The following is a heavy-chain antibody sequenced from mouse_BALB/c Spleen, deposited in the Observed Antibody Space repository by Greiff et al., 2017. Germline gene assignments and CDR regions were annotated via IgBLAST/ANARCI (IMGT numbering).Heavy chain of an antibody. Sequence: VKLMESGPELVKPGASVKISCKASGYAFSSSWMNWVKQRPGQGLEWIGRIDPGDGDTNYNGKFKGKATLTADTSSSTGYMLLSSLTSLDSAVYFCARLEGIDYWGQGTTLTVSS. CDR3: ARLEGIDY. CDR1: GYAFSSSW. V-gene: IGHV1-82*01. CDR2: IDPGDGDT. J-gene: IGHJ2*01.